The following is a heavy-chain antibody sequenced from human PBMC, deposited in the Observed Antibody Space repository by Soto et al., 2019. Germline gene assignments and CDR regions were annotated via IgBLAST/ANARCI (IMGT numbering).Heavy chain of an antibody. CDR2: FDPEDGET. J-gene: IGHJ5*02. CDR1: GYTLTELS. V-gene: IGHV1-24*01. Sequence: ASVKVSCQVSGYTLTELSMHWVRRAPGKGLEWMGGFDPEDGETIYAQKFQGRVTMTEDTSTDTAYMELSSLRSEDTAVYYCATEYYDTLRFDPWGQGTLVTVSS. CDR3: ATEYYDTLRFDP. D-gene: IGHD3-3*01.